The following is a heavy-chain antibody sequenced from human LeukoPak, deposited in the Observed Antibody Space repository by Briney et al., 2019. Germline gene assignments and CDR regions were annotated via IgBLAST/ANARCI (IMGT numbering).Heavy chain of an antibody. V-gene: IGHV3-48*04. CDR2: ISSSSSTI. Sequence: GGSLRLSCAASGFTFSSYSMNWVRQAPGKGLEWVSYISSSSSTIYYADSAKGRFTISRDNAKNSLYLQMNCLRAEDTAVYYCARGTYYDFWSGYYYLDYWGQGTLVTVSS. D-gene: IGHD3-3*01. J-gene: IGHJ4*02. CDR1: GFTFSSYS. CDR3: ARGTYYDFWSGYYYLDY.